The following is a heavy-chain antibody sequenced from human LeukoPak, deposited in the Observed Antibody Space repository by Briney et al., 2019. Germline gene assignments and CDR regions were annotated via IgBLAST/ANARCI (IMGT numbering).Heavy chain of an antibody. CDR1: GGSISSYY. Sequence: SETLSLTCTVSGGSISSYYWSWIRQPPGKGLEWIGYIYYSGSTNYNPSLKSRVTISVDTSKNQFSLKLSSVTAADTAVYYCARQILYCSSTSCLNWFDPWGQGTLVTVSS. CDR2: IYYSGST. J-gene: IGHJ5*02. D-gene: IGHD2-2*01. V-gene: IGHV4-59*08. CDR3: ARQILYCSSTSCLNWFDP.